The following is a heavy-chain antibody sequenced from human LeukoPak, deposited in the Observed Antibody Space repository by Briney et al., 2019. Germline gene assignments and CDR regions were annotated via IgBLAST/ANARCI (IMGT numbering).Heavy chain of an antibody. CDR3: ARDQTYSGSGIYTYFDY. CDR1: GGSISSGSYY. CDR2: IYSTGST. D-gene: IGHD3-10*01. V-gene: IGHV4-61*02. Sequence: SQTLSLTCTVSGGSISSGSYYWSWIRQPAGKGLEYIGRIYSTGSTNYNPSLRSRVTISVDTSKNHFSLKLSSVTAADTAVYYCARDQTYSGSGIYTYFDYWGQGILVTVST. J-gene: IGHJ4*02.